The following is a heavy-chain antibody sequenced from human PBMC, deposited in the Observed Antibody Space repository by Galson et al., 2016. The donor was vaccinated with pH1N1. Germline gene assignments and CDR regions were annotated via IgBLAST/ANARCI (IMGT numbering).Heavy chain of an antibody. CDR1: EFSFSDHW. CDR2: IKEDGSEK. V-gene: IGHV3-7*01. J-gene: IGHJ4*02. Sequence: LRLSCAVSEFSFSDHWMTWVRQAPGKGLEWVANIKEDGSEKYYGDSVNGRFTISRDNANNSLFLQMNSLRADDTALYYCARERLYSRGGYIDFWGQGTLVTVSS. CDR3: ARERLYSRGGYIDF. D-gene: IGHD3-16*01.